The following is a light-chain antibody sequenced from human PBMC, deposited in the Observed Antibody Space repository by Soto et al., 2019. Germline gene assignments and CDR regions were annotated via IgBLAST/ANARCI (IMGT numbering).Light chain of an antibody. Sequence: EIVLTQSPGTLSLSPGERATLSCRASQSVSSNYLAWYQQKPGQAPRLLIYAASSRATGIPDRFSGSGSETDFTLTISRLEPEYFAVYYCQRYGTSPLTFGGGTKLEIK. J-gene: IGKJ4*01. CDR1: QSVSSNY. V-gene: IGKV3-20*01. CDR3: QRYGTSPLT. CDR2: AAS.